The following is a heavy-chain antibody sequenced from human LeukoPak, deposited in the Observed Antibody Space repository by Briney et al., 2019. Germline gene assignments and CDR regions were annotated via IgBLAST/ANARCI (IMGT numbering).Heavy chain of an antibody. J-gene: IGHJ6*03. Sequence: ASVKVSCKASGYTFTSYDINWVRQATGQGLEWMGWMNPNSGNTGCAQKFQGRVTMTRNTSISTAYMELSSLRSEDTAVYYCARSYDFWSGYHHYYYMDVWGKGTTVTVSS. CDR2: MNPNSGNT. CDR3: ARSYDFWSGYHHYYYMDV. D-gene: IGHD3-3*01. CDR1: GYTFTSYD. V-gene: IGHV1-8*01.